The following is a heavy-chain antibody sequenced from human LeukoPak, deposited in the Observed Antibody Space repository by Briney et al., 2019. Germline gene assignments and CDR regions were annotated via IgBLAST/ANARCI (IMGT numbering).Heavy chain of an antibody. CDR1: GGSISSGSYY. D-gene: IGHD3-10*01. Sequence: SQTLSLTCTVSGGSISSGSYYWSWIRQPAGKGLEWIGRIYTSGSTNYNPSLKSRITISVDTSKNQFSLKLSSVTAADTAVYYCAVRALGWFDPWGQGTLVTVSS. J-gene: IGHJ5*02. V-gene: IGHV4-61*02. CDR3: AVRALGWFDP. CDR2: IYTSGST.